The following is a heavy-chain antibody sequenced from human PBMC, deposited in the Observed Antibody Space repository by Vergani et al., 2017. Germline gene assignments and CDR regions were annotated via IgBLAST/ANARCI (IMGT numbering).Heavy chain of an antibody. CDR2: IIPIFGTA. J-gene: IGHJ4*02. CDR3: ARSGVGGSYFGPSEDVSYYFDY. CDR1: GGTFSSYA. D-gene: IGHD1-26*01. Sequence: QVQLVQSGAEVKKPGSSVKVSCKASGGTFSSYAISWVRQAPGQGLEWMGGIIPIFGTANYAQKFQGRVTITADESTSTAYIELSSLRSEDTAVYYCARSGVGGSYFGPSEDVSYYFDYWGQGTLVTVSS. V-gene: IGHV1-69*01.